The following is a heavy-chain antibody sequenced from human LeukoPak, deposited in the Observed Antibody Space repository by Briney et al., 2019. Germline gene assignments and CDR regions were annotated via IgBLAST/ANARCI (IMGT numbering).Heavy chain of an antibody. V-gene: IGHV3-30*18. Sequence: GRSLRLSCAASGFTFSSYGMHWVRQAPGKGLEWVAVISYDGSNKYYAVSVKGRFTISRDNSKNTLYLQMNSLRAEDTAVYYCAKDGASSYYYDSSSYYGFDYWGQGTLVTVSS. D-gene: IGHD3-22*01. CDR1: GFTFSSYG. CDR2: ISYDGSNK. CDR3: AKDGASSYYYDSSSYYGFDY. J-gene: IGHJ4*02.